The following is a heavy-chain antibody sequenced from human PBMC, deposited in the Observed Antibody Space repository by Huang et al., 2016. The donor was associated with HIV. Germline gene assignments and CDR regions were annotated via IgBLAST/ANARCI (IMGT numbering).Heavy chain of an antibody. CDR3: ARGLSGNIDS. D-gene: IGHD1-20*01. CDR2: RDPMVGTG. V-gene: IGHV1-69*01. Sequence: QVQLVQSGAELKKPGSSVKVSCKASGGTFSSHTITWVRQAPGQGFEWRGERDPMVGTGNNAQNFQGRVTITADEATATAYLELSSLKFEDTAIYYCARGLSGNIDSWGQGSLVTVSS. CDR1: GGTFSSHT. J-gene: IGHJ4*02.